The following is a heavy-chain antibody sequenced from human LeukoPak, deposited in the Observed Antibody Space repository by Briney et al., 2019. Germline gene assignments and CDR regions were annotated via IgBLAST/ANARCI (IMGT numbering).Heavy chain of an antibody. D-gene: IGHD3-22*01. J-gene: IGHJ4*02. V-gene: IGHV3-9*01. CDR1: GFTFDDYA. CDR2: ISWNSGSI. CDR3: AKDIEYYDSSGSLDY. Sequence: GGSLRLSCAASGFTFDDYAMHWVRQAPGKGLEWVSGISWNSGSIGYADSVKGRFTISRDNAKNSLYLQMNSLRAEDTALYYCAKDIEYYDSSGSLDYWGQGTLVTVSS.